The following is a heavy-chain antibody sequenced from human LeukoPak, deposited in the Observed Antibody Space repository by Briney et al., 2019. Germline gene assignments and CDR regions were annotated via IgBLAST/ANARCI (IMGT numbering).Heavy chain of an antibody. V-gene: IGHV1-69*13. CDR1: GGTFSSYA. CDR3: ARDQGTTGTLGSDY. J-gene: IGHJ4*02. Sequence: SVKVSCKASGGTFSSYAISWVRQAPGQGLEWMGGIIPIFGTANYAQKFQRRVTITADESTSTAYMELSSLRSEDTAVYYCARDQGTTGTLGSDYWGQGTLVTVSS. D-gene: IGHD1-1*01. CDR2: IIPIFGTA.